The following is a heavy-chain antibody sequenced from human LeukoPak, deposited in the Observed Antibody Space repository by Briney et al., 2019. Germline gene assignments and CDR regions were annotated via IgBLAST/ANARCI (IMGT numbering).Heavy chain of an antibody. CDR1: GGSFSGYY. D-gene: IGHD1-26*01. J-gene: IGHJ4*02. V-gene: IGHV4-34*01. CDR3: ARARSGTWGFDY. CDR2: INHSGSI. Sequence: PSETLSLTCTVYGGSFSGYYWSWIRQPPGRGLEWIGEINHSGSINYNPSLKSRVTISVDTSKNQFSLKLSSVTAADTAVYYCARARSGTWGFDYWGQGTLVTVSS.